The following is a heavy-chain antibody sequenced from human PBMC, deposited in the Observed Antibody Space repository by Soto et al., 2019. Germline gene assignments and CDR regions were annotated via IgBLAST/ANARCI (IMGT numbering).Heavy chain of an antibody. V-gene: IGHV4-34*01. Sequence: QVQLQQWGAGLLKPSETLSLTCAVYGGSFSGYYWSWIRQPPGKGLEWIGEINHSGSTNYNPSLKSRATISVDTSKHQFPLKLSSVTAADTAVYYCARVTRAAAGHTPDYWGQGTLVTVSS. D-gene: IGHD6-13*01. CDR1: GGSFSGYY. CDR3: ARVTRAAAGHTPDY. J-gene: IGHJ4*02. CDR2: INHSGST.